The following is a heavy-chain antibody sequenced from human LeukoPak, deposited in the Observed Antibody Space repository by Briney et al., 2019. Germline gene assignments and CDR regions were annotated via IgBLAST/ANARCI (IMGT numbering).Heavy chain of an antibody. CDR3: ATVRGGSGTYYNDY. V-gene: IGHV3-33*08. D-gene: IGHD3-10*01. Sequence: GGSLRLSCAASGFTFGSCWMNWVRQTPGKGLEWVAVIWYDGSNKYYADSVKGRFTISRDNSKNTLYLQMNSLRAEDTSVYYCATVRGGSGTYYNDYWGQGTLVTVSS. J-gene: IGHJ4*02. CDR1: GFTFGSCW. CDR2: IWYDGSNK.